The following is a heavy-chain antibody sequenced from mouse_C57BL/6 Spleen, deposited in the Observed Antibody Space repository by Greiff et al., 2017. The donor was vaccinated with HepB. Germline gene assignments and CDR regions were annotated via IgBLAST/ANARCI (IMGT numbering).Heavy chain of an antibody. Sequence: EVKLMESGPELVKPGASVKISCKASGYSFTGYYMNWVKQSPEKSLEWIGEINPSTGGTTYNQKFKAKATLTVDKSSSTAYMQLKSLTSEDSAVYYCARTPTGRYAMDYWGQGTSVTVSS. CDR2: INPSTGGT. CDR3: ARTPTGRYAMDY. D-gene: IGHD4-1*02. CDR1: GYSFTGYY. J-gene: IGHJ4*01. V-gene: IGHV1-42*01.